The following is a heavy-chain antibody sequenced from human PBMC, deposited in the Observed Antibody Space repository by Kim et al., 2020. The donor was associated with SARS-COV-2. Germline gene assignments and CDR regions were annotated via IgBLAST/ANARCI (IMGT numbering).Heavy chain of an antibody. J-gene: IGHJ4*02. D-gene: IGHD1-1*01. V-gene: IGHV1-3*01. Sequence: QKFQGRVTITRETSASTAYMELGSLRSEDTAVYYCARDGTTRNGGYYFDYWGQGALVTVSS. CDR3: ARDGTTRNGGYYFDY.